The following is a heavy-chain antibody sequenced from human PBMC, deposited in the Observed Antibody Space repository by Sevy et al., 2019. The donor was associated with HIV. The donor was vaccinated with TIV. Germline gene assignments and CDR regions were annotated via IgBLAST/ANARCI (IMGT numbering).Heavy chain of an antibody. CDR3: TTHLDSGNLPGGMDA. V-gene: IGHV3-15*01. J-gene: IGHJ6*02. CDR1: GFTFNKAW. Sequence: GGSLRLSCAASGFTFNKAWMSWVRQAPGKGPEWVAHIKSKISGGTTDYAAPVKGRFSISRDDSKQTLFLHMDRLQSEDTGVYYCTTHLDSGNLPGGMDAWGQGTTVTVSS. D-gene: IGHD2-21*01. CDR2: IKSKISGGTT.